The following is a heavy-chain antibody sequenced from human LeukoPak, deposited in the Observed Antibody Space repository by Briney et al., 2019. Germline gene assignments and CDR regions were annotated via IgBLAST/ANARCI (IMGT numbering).Heavy chain of an antibody. Sequence: GGSLRLSCAASGFTFSEHALTWVRQAPGKGLEWVSSISSTSSYIYYGDSVRGRFTISGDNAKNSLYLQMNSLRVEDTAVYYCTSIRGFSAYNPGYWGQGTLVTVSS. V-gene: IGHV3-21*01. D-gene: IGHD5-12*01. CDR2: ISSTSSYI. J-gene: IGHJ4*02. CDR1: GFTFSEHA. CDR3: TSIRGFSAYNPGY.